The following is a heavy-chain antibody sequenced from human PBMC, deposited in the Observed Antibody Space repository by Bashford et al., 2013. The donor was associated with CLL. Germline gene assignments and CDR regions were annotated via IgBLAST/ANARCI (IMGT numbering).Heavy chain of an antibody. CDR3: VRRIPSIAVAGNWMEDYYYYGMDV. V-gene: IGHV5-10-1*01. J-gene: IGHJ6*02. D-gene: IGHD6-19*01. CDR2: IDPSDSYT. Sequence: GESLKISCKGSGYSFTSYWISWVRQMPGKGLEWMGRIDPSDSYTNYSPSFQGHVTISVDKSISTAYLQWSTLKASDTAMYYCVRRIPSIAVAGNWMEDYYYYGMDVWGQGTTVTVSS. CDR1: GYSFTSYW.